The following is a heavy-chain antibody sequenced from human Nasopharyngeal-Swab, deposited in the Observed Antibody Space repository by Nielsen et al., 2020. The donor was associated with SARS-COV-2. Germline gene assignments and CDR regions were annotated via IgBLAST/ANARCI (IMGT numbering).Heavy chain of an antibody. CDR2: IFSGDSDT. J-gene: IGHJ6*02. CDR1: GYRFTDYW. CDR3: AIGAAVGTLFHGMDV. V-gene: IGHV5-51*01. Sequence: GESLKISCATSGYRFTDYWIAWVRQAPGKGLECMGTIFSGDSDTRYSPSFEGRVTISVDQSITTAYLHGTSLKASDTAKYYCAIGAAVGTLFHGMDVWGQGTMVTVSS. D-gene: IGHD1-26*01.